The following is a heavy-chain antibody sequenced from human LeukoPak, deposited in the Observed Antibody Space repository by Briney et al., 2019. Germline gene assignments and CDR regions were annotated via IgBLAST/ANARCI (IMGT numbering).Heavy chain of an antibody. V-gene: IGHV3-30-3*01. CDR3: ASAKSSSWHYFEY. Sequence: PGRSLRLSCAASGFTFSTYSMHWVRLAPGKGLEWVAIISYDGSNGYHAGSVKGRFIISRDNSKNILYLQMNSLRVEDTAVYYCASAKSSSWHYFEYWGQGTLVTVSS. J-gene: IGHJ4*02. CDR1: GFTFSTYS. D-gene: IGHD2-2*01. CDR2: ISYDGSNG.